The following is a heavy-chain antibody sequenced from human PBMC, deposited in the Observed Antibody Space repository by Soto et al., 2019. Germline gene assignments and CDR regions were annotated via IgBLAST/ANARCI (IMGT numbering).Heavy chain of an antibody. CDR2: ISSSGSTI. D-gene: IGHD6-6*01. Sequence: GGSLRLCCAASGFTFSYYYMSWIRQAPGKGLEWVSYISSSGSTIYYADSVKGRFTISRDNAKNSLYLQMNSLRAEDTAVYYCASSIAALTEGWFDPWGQGTLVTAP. V-gene: IGHV3-11*01. CDR3: ASSIAALTEGWFDP. J-gene: IGHJ5*02. CDR1: GFTFSYYY.